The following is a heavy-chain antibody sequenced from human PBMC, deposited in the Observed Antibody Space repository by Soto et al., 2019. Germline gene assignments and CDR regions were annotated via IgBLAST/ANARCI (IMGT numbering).Heavy chain of an antibody. CDR1: GATFSGYA. CDR2: IVPIFETL. D-gene: IGHD6-19*01. V-gene: IGHV1-69*18. J-gene: IGHJ4*02. Sequence: QVQLVQSGAEVKKPGSSVKVSCKASGATFSGYAINWVRQAPGQGLEWLGRIVPIFETLNYAERFQGRVAITADESTTTVYMELTNLTHEDTAVYYCVVMGNVAVSNPRSFDYLGQGTQVTVS. CDR3: VVMGNVAVSNPRSFDY.